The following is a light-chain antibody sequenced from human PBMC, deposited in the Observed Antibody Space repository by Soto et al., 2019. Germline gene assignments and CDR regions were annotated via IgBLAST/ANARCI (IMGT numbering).Light chain of an antibody. V-gene: IGLV2-23*01. CDR3: CSYAGRSTCVV. J-gene: IGLJ2*01. Sequence: HSVLTQPASVSGSPGQSITISCTGTSSDVGSYNLVSWYQQHPGKAPKLMIYEGSKRPSGVSNRFSGSKSGNTVSLTISGLQAEYEADYYCCSYAGRSTCVVFGGGTKVTVL. CDR1: SSDVGSYNL. CDR2: EGS.